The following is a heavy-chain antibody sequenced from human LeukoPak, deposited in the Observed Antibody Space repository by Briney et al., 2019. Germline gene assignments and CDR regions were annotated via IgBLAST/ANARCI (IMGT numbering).Heavy chain of an antibody. D-gene: IGHD3-9*01. V-gene: IGHV3-53*01. CDR1: GFTVSSNY. CDR2: IYSGGST. CDR3: ARALTYYYYYMDV. J-gene: IGHJ6*03. Sequence: GGSLRLSCAASGFTVSSNYMSWVRQAPGKGLEWVSVIYSGGSTYYADSVKGRFTISRDNSKNTLHLQMNSLRAEDTAVYYCARALTYYYYYMDVWGKGTTVTVSS.